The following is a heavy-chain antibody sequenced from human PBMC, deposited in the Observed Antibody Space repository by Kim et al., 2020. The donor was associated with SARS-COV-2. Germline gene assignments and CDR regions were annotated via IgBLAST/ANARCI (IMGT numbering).Heavy chain of an antibody. Sequence: GGSLRLSCAASGFTFSRRAMSWVRQVPGKGLEWIASVNNNNNPYYADSVKVRFTVSRDITKDTLYLQMNSMRADDTALYYCAKDHPSSGWPTFDSWGQGNLVADSS. J-gene: IGHJ4*02. CDR3: AKDHPSSGWPTFDS. CDR2: VNNNNNP. CDR1: GFTFSRRA. V-gene: IGHV3-23*05. D-gene: IGHD6-19*01.